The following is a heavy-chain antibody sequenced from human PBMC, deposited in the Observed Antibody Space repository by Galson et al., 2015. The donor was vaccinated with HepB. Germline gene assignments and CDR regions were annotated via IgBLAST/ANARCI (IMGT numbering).Heavy chain of an antibody. V-gene: IGHV3-66*01. CDR2: IYSGGST. D-gene: IGHD5-18*01. CDR1: GFTVSSNY. CDR3: ARLYSYGPPFFDY. J-gene: IGHJ4*02. Sequence: LRLSCAASGFTVSSNYMSWVRQAPGKGLEWVSVIYSGGSTYYADSVKGRFTISRDNSKNTLYLQMNSLRAEDTAVCYCARLYSYGPPFFDYWGQGTLVTVSS.